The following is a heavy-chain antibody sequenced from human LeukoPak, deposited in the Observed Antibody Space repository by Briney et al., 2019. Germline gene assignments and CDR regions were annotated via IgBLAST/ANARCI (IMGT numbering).Heavy chain of an antibody. J-gene: IGHJ4*02. Sequence: SETLSLTCTVSGGSISSYYWSWIRQPPGKGLEWIGYVYYSGSTNYNPSLKSRATISLDTSKNQFSLKLNSVTAADTAVFYCARRLTRPERFDSWGQGTLVTVSS. D-gene: IGHD3-9*01. V-gene: IGHV4-59*01. CDR1: GGSISSYY. CDR2: VYYSGST. CDR3: ARRLTRPERFDS.